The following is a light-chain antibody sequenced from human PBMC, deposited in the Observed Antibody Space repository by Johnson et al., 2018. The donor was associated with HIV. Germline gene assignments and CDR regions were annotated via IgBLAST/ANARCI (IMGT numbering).Light chain of an antibody. V-gene: IGLV1-51*02. CDR3: GTWDSSLSAGV. J-gene: IGLJ1*01. CDR1: SSNIGNNY. Sequence: QSILTQPPSVSAAPGHKVTISCSGSSSNIGNNYVSWYQQLPGTAPKLLIYENNKRPSGIPDRFSGSKSGTSATLGITGLQTGDEADYYCGTWDSSLSAGVVGTGTKVTVL. CDR2: ENN.